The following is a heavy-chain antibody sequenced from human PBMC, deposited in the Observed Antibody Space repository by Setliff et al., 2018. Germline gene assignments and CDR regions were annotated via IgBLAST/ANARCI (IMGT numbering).Heavy chain of an antibody. J-gene: IGHJ6*03. Sequence: SETLSLTCTVSGFSINSGTHFWGWIRQPPGKGLEWIGRIHYSWSTNYNPSLKSRVTMSVDTTKNQFSLKLTSVTAADTAVYYCARVSGFLYVDVWGKGTTVTVSS. CDR1: GFSINSGTHF. V-gene: IGHV4-39*07. D-gene: IGHD3-3*01. CDR2: IHYSWST. CDR3: ARVSGFLYVDV.